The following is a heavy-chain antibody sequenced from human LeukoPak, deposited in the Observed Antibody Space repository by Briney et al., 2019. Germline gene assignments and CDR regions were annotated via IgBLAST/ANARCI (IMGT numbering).Heavy chain of an antibody. CDR2: ISSSSSYI. CDR3: AREDDYIGLWVDP. V-gene: IGHV3-21*01. Sequence: GGSLRLSCAASGFTFSSYSMNWVRQAPGKGLEWVSSISSSSSYIYYADSVKGRFTISRDNAKNSLYLQMNSLRAEDTAVYYCAREDDYIGLWVDPWGQGTLVTVSS. J-gene: IGHJ5*02. D-gene: IGHD5-24*01. CDR1: GFTFSSYS.